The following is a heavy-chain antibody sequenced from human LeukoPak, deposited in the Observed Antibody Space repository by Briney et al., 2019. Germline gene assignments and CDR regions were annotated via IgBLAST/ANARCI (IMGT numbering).Heavy chain of an antibody. Sequence: PSETLSLTCTVSGVSISSGGYYWGWLRQHPGKGLEWIGYMYYSGSTYYHPSLKSRITISVDTSKNQFSLKLSSVTAADTAVYYCARALGCSGGSCYAVPPGMDVWGQGTTVTVSS. J-gene: IGHJ6*02. V-gene: IGHV4-31*03. D-gene: IGHD2-15*01. CDR3: ARALGCSGGSCYAVPPGMDV. CDR2: MYYSGST. CDR1: GVSISSGGYY.